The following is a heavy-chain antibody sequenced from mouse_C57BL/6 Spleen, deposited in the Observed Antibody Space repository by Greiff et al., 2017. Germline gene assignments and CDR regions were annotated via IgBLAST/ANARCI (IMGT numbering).Heavy chain of an antibody. Sequence: EVQLQQSGAELVRPGASVKLSCTASGFNIKDDYMHWVKQRPEQGLEWIGWIHPENGDTEYASKFQGKATITVDKSSNTAYLQLSRLTSAVTAVSYCTTSLYYGFAYWGQGTLVTVSA. CDR3: TTSLYYGFAY. CDR2: IHPENGDT. J-gene: IGHJ3*01. D-gene: IGHD2-1*01. V-gene: IGHV14-4*01. CDR1: GFNIKDDY.